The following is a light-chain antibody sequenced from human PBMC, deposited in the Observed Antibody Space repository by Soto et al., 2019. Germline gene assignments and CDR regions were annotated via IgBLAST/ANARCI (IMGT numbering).Light chain of an antibody. CDR3: SSYTNTTTT. J-gene: IGLJ1*01. Sequence: QAVLTQPASGSGSPGQSITISCTGTSCDIGIFNYVSWYQQHPGKAPKLMIYDVSNRPSGVSDRFSGSKSGNTASLTISGLQTEDEADYYCSSYTNTTTTFATGTKVTVL. CDR2: DVS. V-gene: IGLV2-14*01. CDR1: SCDIGIFNY.